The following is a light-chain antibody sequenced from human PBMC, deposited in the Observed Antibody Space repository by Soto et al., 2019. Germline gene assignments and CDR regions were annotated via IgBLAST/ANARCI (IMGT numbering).Light chain of an antibody. CDR1: SSDVVGYNY. V-gene: IGLV2-14*03. J-gene: IGLJ1*01. CDR2: DVS. Sequence: QSALTQPASVSGSPGQSITVSCTGTSSDVVGYNYVSWYQHHPGKAPKLLIYDVSNRPSGISNRFSGSKSDNTASLTISGLQHEDEADYYCSSYTTSNTRQIVFGTGTKVTVL. CDR3: SSYTTSNTRQIV.